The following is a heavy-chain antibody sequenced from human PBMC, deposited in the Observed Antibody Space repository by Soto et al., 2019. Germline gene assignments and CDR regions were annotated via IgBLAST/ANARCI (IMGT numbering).Heavy chain of an antibody. J-gene: IGHJ6*02. Sequence: EVQLLESGGGLVQPGGSLRLSCAASGFTFSTYWMIWFRQAPGKGLEWVGNMKEDGSQEYYVDSVKGRFTISRDNAKNTLYLQMNSLRVEDTAVYYWTRDKGARRGMDVWGQGTTVTVSS. CDR2: MKEDGSQE. CDR1: GFTFSTYW. D-gene: IGHD3-10*01. V-gene: IGHV3-7*04. CDR3: TRDKGARRGMDV.